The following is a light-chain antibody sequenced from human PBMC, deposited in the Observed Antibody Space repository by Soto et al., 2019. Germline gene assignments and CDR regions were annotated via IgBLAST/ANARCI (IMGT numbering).Light chain of an antibody. V-gene: IGKV1-12*02. Sequence: DIQMTQSPSSVSASVGDRVTITCRASQGINSWLAWYQQKPGQAPKLLINAASSLKSGVPSRFSGSESGTDFTLTISSLQPEDVATYYCQQTNSFPFTFGPGTKVDI. CDR1: QGINSW. CDR2: AAS. CDR3: QQTNSFPFT. J-gene: IGKJ3*01.